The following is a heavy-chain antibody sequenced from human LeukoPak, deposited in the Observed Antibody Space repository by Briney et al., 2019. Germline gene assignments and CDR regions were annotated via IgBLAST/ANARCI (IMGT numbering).Heavy chain of an antibody. Sequence: PGGSLRLSRAASGLTVSSNYMSWVRQAPGKGLEWVSVIYSGGNTYYADSVKGRFTISRDNSKNTLYLQMNSLRAEDTAVYYCARVQGGYCSGGSCYPHPYFDYWGQGTLVTVSS. V-gene: IGHV3-53*01. CDR3: ARVQGGYCSGGSCYPHPYFDY. CDR1: GLTVSSNY. J-gene: IGHJ4*02. CDR2: IYSGGNT. D-gene: IGHD2-15*01.